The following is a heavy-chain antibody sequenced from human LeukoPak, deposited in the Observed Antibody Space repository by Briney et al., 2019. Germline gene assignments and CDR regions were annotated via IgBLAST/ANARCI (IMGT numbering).Heavy chain of an antibody. CDR2: IAHDETNR. V-gene: IGHV3-30*04. CDR1: GFTFGNYA. J-gene: IGHJ4*02. Sequence: PGLSLTLSCATSGFTFGNYAMHWVRQAPGKGLEWVAVIAHDETNRFYADSVRGRFTISRDNSMNTFYLRMDSLRPEDTAVYFCARDLTPGAPDYFDSWGQGTLVTVSS. CDR3: ARDLTPGAPDYFDS. D-gene: IGHD2-2*01.